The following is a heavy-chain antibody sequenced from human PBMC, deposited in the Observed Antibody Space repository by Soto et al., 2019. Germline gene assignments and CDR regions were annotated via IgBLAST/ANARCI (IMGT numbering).Heavy chain of an antibody. CDR2: IIPIFGTA. V-gene: IGHV1-69*13. D-gene: IGHD5-18*01. CDR1: GGTFSSYA. Sequence: GASVKVSCKASGGTFSSYAISWVRQAPGQGLEWMGGIIPIFGTANYAQKFQGRVTITADESTSTAYMELSSLRSEDTAVYYCARSHEVQLPDPDWSDPWGQGTLVTVSS. J-gene: IGHJ5*02. CDR3: ARSHEVQLPDPDWSDP.